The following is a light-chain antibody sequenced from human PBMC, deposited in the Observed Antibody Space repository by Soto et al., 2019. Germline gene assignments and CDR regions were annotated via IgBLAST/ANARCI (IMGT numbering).Light chain of an antibody. J-gene: IGKJ3*01. CDR1: QGISSY. CDR3: QQYYSYPFT. V-gene: IGKV1-8*01. Sequence: AIRMTQSPSSFSASTGDRVTITCRASQGISSYLAWYQQKPGKAPKLLIYAASTLQSGVPSRFSGSGSGTDFTLTISCLQSEDFATYYCQQYYSYPFTFGTWTKVDIK. CDR2: AAS.